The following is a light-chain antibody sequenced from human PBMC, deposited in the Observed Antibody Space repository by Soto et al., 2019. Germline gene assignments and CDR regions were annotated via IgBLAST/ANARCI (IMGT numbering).Light chain of an antibody. CDR1: QGVNRW. CDR2: AAS. Sequence: DIQMTQSPSSVAASVGDRVTLTCRASQGVNRWLAWYQQKPGKAPKVLIYAASSLQSGVPSRFSGSGSGTDFTLTISSLQPEDFATYYCQQSFRTPFTFGPGNKLDIK. CDR3: QQSFRTPFT. J-gene: IGKJ3*01. V-gene: IGKV1-12*01.